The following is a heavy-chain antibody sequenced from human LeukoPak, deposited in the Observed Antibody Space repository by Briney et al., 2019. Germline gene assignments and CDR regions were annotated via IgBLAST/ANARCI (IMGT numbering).Heavy chain of an antibody. CDR2: ISYSGST. Sequence: PSETLSLTCTVSGGSISSSDYYWGWIRQSPGKGLEWIGRISYSGSTYYHPSLKSRVTISVDTSKNHFSLRLSSVTAADTAVYYCARLTHSYYSDTSGYYPYYYMDVWGKGTTVTVSS. CDR3: ARLTHSYYSDTSGYYPYYYMDV. CDR1: GGSISSSDYY. D-gene: IGHD3-22*01. V-gene: IGHV4-39*02. J-gene: IGHJ6*03.